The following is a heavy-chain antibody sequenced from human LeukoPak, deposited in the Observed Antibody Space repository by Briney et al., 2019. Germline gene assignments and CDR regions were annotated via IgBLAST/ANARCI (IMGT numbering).Heavy chain of an antibody. D-gene: IGHD5-12*01. Sequence: ASVKVSRKASGYTFTSYDINWVRQATGQGLGWMGWMNPNSGNTGYAQKFQGRVTMTRNTSISTAYMELSSLRSEDTAVYYCARGPGGYIDDAFDIWGQGTMVTVSS. J-gene: IGHJ3*02. V-gene: IGHV1-8*01. CDR1: GYTFTSYD. CDR2: MNPNSGNT. CDR3: ARGPGGYIDDAFDI.